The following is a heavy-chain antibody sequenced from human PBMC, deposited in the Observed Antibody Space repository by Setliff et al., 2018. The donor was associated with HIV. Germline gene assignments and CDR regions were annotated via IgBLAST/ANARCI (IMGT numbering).Heavy chain of an antibody. CDR3: AALKGYSFGRGCFDP. J-gene: IGHJ5*02. Sequence: GGSLRLSCAASGFTFSSYAMSWVRQAPGKGLEWVSVISGSGGTTYYADSVKGRFTISRDNSKNTVFLQMNSLRGEDTAVYYCAALKGYSFGRGCFDPWGQGTLVTVSS. CDR1: GFTFSSYA. D-gene: IGHD5-18*01. CDR2: ISGSGGTT. V-gene: IGHV3-23*01.